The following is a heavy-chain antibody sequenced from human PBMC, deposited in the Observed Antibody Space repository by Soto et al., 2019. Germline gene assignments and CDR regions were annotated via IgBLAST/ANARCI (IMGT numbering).Heavy chain of an antibody. J-gene: IGHJ6*03. CDR2: IYYSGST. D-gene: IGHD2-2*01. Sequence: SETLSLTCTVSGGSISSYYWSWIRQPPGKGLEWIGYIYYSGSTNYNPSLKSRVTISVDTSKNQFSLKLSSVTAADTAVYYCARQIVVVPAAMLGKPYYYYYYMDVWGKGTTVTVSS. CDR3: ARQIVVVPAAMLGKPYYYYYYMDV. CDR1: GGSISSYY. V-gene: IGHV4-59*08.